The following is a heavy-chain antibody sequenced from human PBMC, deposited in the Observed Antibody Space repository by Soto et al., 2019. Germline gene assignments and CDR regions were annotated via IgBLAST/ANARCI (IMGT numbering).Heavy chain of an antibody. Sequence: GASVKVSCKASGGTFSSYAISWVRQAPGQGLEWMGGIIPIFGTANYAQKFQGRVTITADESTSTAYMELSSLRSEDTAVYYCATRERSMIVVVTHDAFDIWGQGTMVTV. CDR3: ATRERSMIVVVTHDAFDI. V-gene: IGHV1-69*13. CDR1: GGTFSSYA. J-gene: IGHJ3*02. D-gene: IGHD3-22*01. CDR2: IIPIFGTA.